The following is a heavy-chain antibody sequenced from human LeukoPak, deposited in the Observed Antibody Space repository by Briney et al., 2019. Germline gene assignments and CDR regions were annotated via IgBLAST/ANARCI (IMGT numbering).Heavy chain of an antibody. CDR1: GFTFSRYA. D-gene: IGHD3-22*01. J-gene: IGHJ4*02. CDR3: AKDMTMIVVVFDY. Sequence: GGSLRLSCAASGFTFSRYAMSWVRQAPGKGLEWVSAISGSGGSTYYADSVKGRFTISRDNSKNTLYLQMNSLRAEDTAVYYCAKDMTMIVVVFDYWGQGTLVTVSS. V-gene: IGHV3-23*01. CDR2: ISGSGGST.